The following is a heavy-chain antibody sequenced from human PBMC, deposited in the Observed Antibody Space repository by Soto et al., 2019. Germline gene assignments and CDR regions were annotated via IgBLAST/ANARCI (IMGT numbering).Heavy chain of an antibody. Sequence: QVQLQQWGAGLLKPSETLSLTCAVYGGSFSGYYWTWLRQPPGTGLEWIGEINHSGSTNYNPSRKSRVTIAVDTSKYQFSLKLTSVTAADTAVYYWARDKITGLFDYWGQGTLVTVSS. D-gene: IGHD2-8*02. V-gene: IGHV4-34*01. CDR1: GGSFSGYY. CDR3: ARDKITGLFDY. CDR2: INHSGST. J-gene: IGHJ4*02.